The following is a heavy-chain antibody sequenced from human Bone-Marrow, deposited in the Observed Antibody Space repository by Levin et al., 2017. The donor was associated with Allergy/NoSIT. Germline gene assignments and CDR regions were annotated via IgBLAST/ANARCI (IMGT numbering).Heavy chain of an antibody. V-gene: IGHV3-21*01. CDR3: ASRRTTYYD. CDR1: GFTFSRYT. J-gene: IGHJ4*02. CDR2: ISGSSYFI. D-gene: IGHD3-3*01. Sequence: ETLSLTCEGSGFTFSRYTMNWVRQAPGKGLEWVASISGSSYFIHYADSVKGRFTISRDNAKNSLYLQMSSLRAEDTAVYFCASRRTTYYDWGQGTLVTVSP.